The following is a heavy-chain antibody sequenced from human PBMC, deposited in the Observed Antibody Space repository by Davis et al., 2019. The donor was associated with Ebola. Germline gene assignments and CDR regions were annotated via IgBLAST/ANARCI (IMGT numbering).Heavy chain of an antibody. CDR1: GFTFSSYG. D-gene: IGHD6-13*01. CDR3: ARDLSGAAAGMVDY. V-gene: IGHV3-33*01. Sequence: GGSLRLSCAASGFTFSSYGMHWVRQAPGTGLEWVAVIWYDGSNKYYADSVKGRFTISRDNSKNTLYLQMNSLRAEDTAVYYCARDLSGAAAGMVDYWGQGTLVTVPS. J-gene: IGHJ4*02. CDR2: IWYDGSNK.